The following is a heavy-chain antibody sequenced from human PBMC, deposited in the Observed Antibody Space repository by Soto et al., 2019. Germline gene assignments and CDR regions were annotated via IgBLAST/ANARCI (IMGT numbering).Heavy chain of an antibody. D-gene: IGHD2-2*01. J-gene: IGHJ4*02. V-gene: IGHV3-74*01. CDR3: VKVLARGVGVPRSYFDS. CDR2: INADGTST. Sequence: VGSLRLSCAASGFTFSNSWMHWVRQVSGKGLEWVSRINADGTSTSYADSVKGRFTISRDNAKNTLYLHVNSLRAEDTAVYYCVKVLARGVGVPRSYFDSWGQGALVTVSS. CDR1: GFTFSNSW.